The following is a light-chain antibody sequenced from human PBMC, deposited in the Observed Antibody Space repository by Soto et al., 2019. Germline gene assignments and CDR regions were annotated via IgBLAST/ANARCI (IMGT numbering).Light chain of an antibody. CDR2: DAS. CDR1: QNLDTW. CDR3: QQYNSAPLT. J-gene: IGKJ4*01. Sequence: TQSPSTLSASVGDRVTITCRASQNLDTWLAWYQQKPGKAPKVLIYDASNLESGVPSRFSGSGSGTEFTLTISSLQFDDSATYYCQQYNSAPLTFGGGTKVDIK. V-gene: IGKV1-5*01.